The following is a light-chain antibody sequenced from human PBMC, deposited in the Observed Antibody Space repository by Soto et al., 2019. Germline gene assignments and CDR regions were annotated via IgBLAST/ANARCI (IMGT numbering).Light chain of an antibody. CDR3: QQRTNRPPIT. V-gene: IGKV3-11*01. CDR2: DTS. Sequence: EIVLTQSPATLSLSPGERATLPCRASQSVSSYLAWYQQRPGQAPRLLIFDTSNRATDIPARFSGSGSGTDFTLTISGLEPEDFAVYYCQQRTNRPPITFGQGTRLEIK. CDR1: QSVSSY. J-gene: IGKJ5*01.